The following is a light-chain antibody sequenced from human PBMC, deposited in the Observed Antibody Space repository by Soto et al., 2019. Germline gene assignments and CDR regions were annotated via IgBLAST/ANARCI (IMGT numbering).Light chain of an antibody. V-gene: IGKV3-11*01. CDR3: QQRSNWPPIN. CDR2: DAS. CDR1: QSVSSY. Sequence: IVLTHSPVTLSLSPWERATLSCRASQSVSSYLAWYQQKPGQAPRLLIYDASNRATGIPARFSGGGSGTDFTLTIDNLEPEDFAIYYCQQRSNWPPINFGQGTRLEIK. J-gene: IGKJ5*01.